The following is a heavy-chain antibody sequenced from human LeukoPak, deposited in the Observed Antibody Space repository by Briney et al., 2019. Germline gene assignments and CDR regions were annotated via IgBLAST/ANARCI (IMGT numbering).Heavy chain of an antibody. CDR1: GFTFSSYG. CDR2: IWYDGSNM. CDR3: ARAGHGSIIYFDY. D-gene: IGHD3-10*01. V-gene: IGHV3-33*01. J-gene: IGHJ4*02. Sequence: SGLSLRLSCVASGFTFSSYGIHWVRQAPGKGLEWVAVIWYDGSNMYYADSVKGRFTISRDNSKNTLYLQMNSLRAEDTAVYFCARAGHGSIIYFDYWGQGTLVTVSS.